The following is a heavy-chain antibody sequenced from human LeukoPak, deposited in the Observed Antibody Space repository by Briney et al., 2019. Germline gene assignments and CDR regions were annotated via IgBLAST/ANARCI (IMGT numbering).Heavy chain of an antibody. CDR1: GFTFSDYA. Sequence: PGGSLRLSCVVSGFTFSDYAMHWVRQAPGKGLEWVAIITYDGSNKYYKDSVKGRFTISRDNAKNSLYLQMNSLRAEDTAVYYCARDYYYGSGSYYNAPADYWGQGTLVTVSS. CDR3: ARDYYYGSGSYYNAPADY. J-gene: IGHJ4*02. CDR2: ITYDGSNK. D-gene: IGHD3-10*01. V-gene: IGHV3-30*03.